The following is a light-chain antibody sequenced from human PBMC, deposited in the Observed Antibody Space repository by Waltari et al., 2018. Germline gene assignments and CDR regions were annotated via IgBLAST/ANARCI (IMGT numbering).Light chain of an antibody. Sequence: EIVLTQSPATLSLSPGDRAHLSCRASQSVSSYLAWYQQKPGQAPRLLIYDASNRATGIPARFSGSGSGTDFTLTISSLEPEDFAVYYCQQYNVYSPMFGQGTKVEI. J-gene: IGKJ1*01. V-gene: IGKV3-11*01. CDR3: QQYNVYSPM. CDR1: QSVSSY. CDR2: DAS.